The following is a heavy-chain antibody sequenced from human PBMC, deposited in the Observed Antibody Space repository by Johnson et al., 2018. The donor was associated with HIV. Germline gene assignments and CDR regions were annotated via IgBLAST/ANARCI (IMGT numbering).Heavy chain of an antibody. CDR2: ISYDGSNK. Sequence: HVQLVESGGGLVQPGRSLRLSCAASGFTFDNYAMHWVRQAPGKGLEWVAVISYDGSNKYYADSVKGRFTISRDNSKNTLYLQMNSLRAEDTAVYYCARYGISFVGATTVKWAFDIWGQGTMVTVSS. D-gene: IGHD1-26*01. CDR1: GFTFDNYA. V-gene: IGHV3-30*04. CDR3: ARYGISFVGATTVKWAFDI. J-gene: IGHJ3*02.